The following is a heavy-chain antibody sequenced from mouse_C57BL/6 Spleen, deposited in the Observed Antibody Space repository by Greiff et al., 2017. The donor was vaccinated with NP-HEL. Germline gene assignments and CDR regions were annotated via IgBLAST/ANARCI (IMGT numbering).Heavy chain of an antibody. V-gene: IGHV3-6*01. CDR2: ISYDGSN. J-gene: IGHJ3*01. D-gene: IGHD3-1*01. CDR3: ASGATRGAWFAY. CDR1: GYSITSGYY. Sequence: ESGPGLVKPSQSLSLTCSVTGYSITSGYYWNWIRQFPGNKLEWMGYISYDGSNNYNPSLKNRISITRDTSKNQFFLKLNSVTTEDTATYYCASGATRGAWFAYWGQGTLVTVSA.